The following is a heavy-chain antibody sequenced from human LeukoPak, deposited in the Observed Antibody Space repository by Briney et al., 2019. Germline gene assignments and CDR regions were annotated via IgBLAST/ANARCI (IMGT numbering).Heavy chain of an antibody. CDR1: GYTFTGYY. D-gene: IGHD6-6*01. J-gene: IGHJ3*02. CDR2: INPNSGST. CDR3: ARVGAAPVHRAFDI. V-gene: IGHV1-2*02. Sequence: ASVKVSCKASGYTFTGYYMHWVRQAPGQGLEWMGWINPNSGSTNYAQKFQGRVTMTRDTSISTAYMELSRLRSDDTAVYYCARVGAAPVHRAFDIWGQGTMVTVSS.